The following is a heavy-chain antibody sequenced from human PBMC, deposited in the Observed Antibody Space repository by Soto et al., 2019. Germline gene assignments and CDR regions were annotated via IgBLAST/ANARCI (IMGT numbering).Heavy chain of an antibody. CDR1: GYTFTSYG. D-gene: IGHD1-1*01. CDR2: ISAHNGNT. CDR3: ARGRYGDY. V-gene: IGHV1-18*01. J-gene: IGHJ4*02. Sequence: QVHLVQSGAEVKKPGASVKVSCKASGYTFTSYGITWVRQAPGQGLEWMGWISAHNGNTDYAQKLQGRVIVTRDTSTSTAYMELRSTRSEDTAVYYCARGRYGDYWGQGALVTVSS.